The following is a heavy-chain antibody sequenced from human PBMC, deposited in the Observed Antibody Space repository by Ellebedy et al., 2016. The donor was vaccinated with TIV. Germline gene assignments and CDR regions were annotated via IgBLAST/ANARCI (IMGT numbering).Heavy chain of an antibody. D-gene: IGHD3-10*02. J-gene: IGHJ4*02. CDR2: INHSGST. CDR1: GGSFSGYY. Sequence: SETLSLXXAVYGGSFSGYYWSWIRQPPGKGLEWIGEINHSGSTNYNPSLKSRVTISVDTSKNQFSLKLSSVTAADTAVYYCARDLGHYVLDYWGQGTLVTVSS. CDR3: ARDLGHYVLDY. V-gene: IGHV4-34*01.